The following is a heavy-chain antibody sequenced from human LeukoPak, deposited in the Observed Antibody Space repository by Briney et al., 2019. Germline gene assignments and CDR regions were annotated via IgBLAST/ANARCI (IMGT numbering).Heavy chain of an antibody. CDR3: ARSYIVGATY. D-gene: IGHD1-26*01. CDR1: GFTFSSYS. CDR2: ISNDGKYI. Sequence: GGSLRLSCAASGFTFSSYSMNWVRQAPGKGLEWVSSISNDGKYIYYADSVKGRFTISRDNAKSSLYLQMNSLRVEDTAVYYCARSYIVGATYWGQGTLVTVSS. J-gene: IGHJ4*02. V-gene: IGHV3-21*01.